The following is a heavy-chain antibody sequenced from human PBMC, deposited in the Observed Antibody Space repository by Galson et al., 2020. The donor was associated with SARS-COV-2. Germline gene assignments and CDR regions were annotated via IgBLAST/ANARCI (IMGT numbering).Heavy chain of an antibody. V-gene: IGHV3-30-3*01. J-gene: IGHJ6*02. CDR3: ARDPGYCSSTSCPPYYYYGMDV. CDR2: ISYDGSNK. Sequence: TGGSLRLSCAASGFTFSSYPMHWVRQAPGKGLEWVAVISYDGSNKYYADSVKGRFTISRDNSKNTLYLQMNSLRAEDTAVYYCARDPGYCSSTSCPPYYYYGMDVWGQGTTVTVSS. D-gene: IGHD2-2*03. CDR1: GFTFSSYP.